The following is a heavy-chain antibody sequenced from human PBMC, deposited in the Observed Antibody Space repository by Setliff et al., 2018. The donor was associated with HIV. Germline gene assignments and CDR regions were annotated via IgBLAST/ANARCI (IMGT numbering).Heavy chain of an antibody. V-gene: IGHV5-51*01. J-gene: IGHJ4*02. CDR2: IYPGNSDT. CDR1: GYTFSHYC. CDR3: ARHPIHPYGYGAFDF. Sequence: PGESLKISCKDSGYTFSHYCIAGVRQMPGKGLEWMGIIYPGNSDTTYSPSFQGQFTISVDTSISTAYLQCNRLKASDTAIYYCARHPIHPYGYGAFDFWGRGTLVTVSS. D-gene: IGHD5-18*01.